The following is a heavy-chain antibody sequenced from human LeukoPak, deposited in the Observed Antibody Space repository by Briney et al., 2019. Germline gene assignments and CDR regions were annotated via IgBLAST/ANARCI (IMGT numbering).Heavy chain of an antibody. V-gene: IGHV3-23*01. Sequence: GWSLRLSCAASGFTFSSHVISWVRQTPGKGLEWVSAISTSSGRTYYADSVKGRFSISRDNSKNTLYLQINSLRAEDTALYYCAKERGYSGDPQDFDYWGQGTLVTVSS. CDR1: GFTFSSHV. D-gene: IGHD4-17*01. J-gene: IGHJ4*02. CDR2: ISTSSGRT. CDR3: AKERGYSGDPQDFDY.